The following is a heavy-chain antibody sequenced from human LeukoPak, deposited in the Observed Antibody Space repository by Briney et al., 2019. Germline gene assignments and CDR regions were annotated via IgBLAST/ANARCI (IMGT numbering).Heavy chain of an antibody. V-gene: IGHV6-1*01. CDR3: ARISSAWFDS. D-gene: IGHD6-19*01. J-gene: IGHJ5*01. CDR1: GDSVSSDSAT. CDR2: TYYRSKWYN. Sequence: ASQTLSLTCAISGDSVSSDSATWNWIRQSPSRGLEWLGRTYYRSKWYNDYAVSVKSRISINPDTSKNQFSLQLNSVTPEDTAVYYCARISSAWFDSWGQGTLVTVSS.